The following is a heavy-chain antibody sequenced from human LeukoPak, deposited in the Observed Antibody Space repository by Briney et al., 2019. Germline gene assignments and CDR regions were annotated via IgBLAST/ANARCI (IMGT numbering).Heavy chain of an antibody. D-gene: IGHD3-3*02. CDR2: IYSGGST. J-gene: IGHJ4*02. Sequence: SGGSLRLSCAASGFTVSSNYMSWVRQAPGKGLEWVSVIYSGGSTYYADSVKGRFTISRDNSKNTLYLQMNSLRAEGTAVYYCARPRAVLEWLPIYYWGQGTLVTVSS. CDR3: ARPRAVLEWLPIYY. CDR1: GFTVSSNY. V-gene: IGHV3-53*01.